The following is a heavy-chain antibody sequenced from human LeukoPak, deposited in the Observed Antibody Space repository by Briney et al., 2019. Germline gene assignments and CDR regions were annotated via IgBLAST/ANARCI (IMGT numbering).Heavy chain of an antibody. V-gene: IGHV1-69*13. CDR1: GGTFSSYA. CDR2: IIPIFGTA. D-gene: IGHD2-15*01. J-gene: IGHJ4*02. Sequence: SVNVSCTASGGTFSSYAISWVRQAPGQGLEWMGGIIPIFGTANYAQKFQGRVTITADESTSTAYMELSSLRSEDTAVYYCATSPRGYCSGGSCGNFDYWGQGTLVTASS. CDR3: ATSPRGYCSGGSCGNFDY.